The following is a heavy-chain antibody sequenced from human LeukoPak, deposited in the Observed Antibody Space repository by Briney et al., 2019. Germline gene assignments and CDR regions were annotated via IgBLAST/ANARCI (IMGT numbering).Heavy chain of an antibody. CDR1: GFTFSDYH. V-gene: IGHV3-11*06. CDR2: ISLSSTYT. CDR3: ARDGWFGELDKDHFDY. D-gene: IGHD3-10*01. Sequence: GGSLRLSCAASGFTFSDYHMSWIRQAPGKGLEWVSYISLSSTYTNYADSVKGRFTISRDNAKNLLYLQMNSLRVEDTAVYYCARDGWFGELDKDHFDYWGQGTLVTVSS. J-gene: IGHJ4*02.